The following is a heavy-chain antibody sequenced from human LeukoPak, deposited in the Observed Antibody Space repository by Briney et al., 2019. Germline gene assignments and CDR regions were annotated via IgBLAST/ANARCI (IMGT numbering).Heavy chain of an antibody. Sequence: SQTLSLTCAVSGGSISSGGYSWSWSRQPPGKGLEWIGYIYHTGSTYYNPSLKSRVTISVDRSKNQFSLKLSSVTAADTAVYYCARGEYCGGDCYPTPYDAFDIWGQGTMVTVSS. CDR2: IYHTGST. CDR1: GGSISSGGYS. J-gene: IGHJ3*02. V-gene: IGHV4-30-2*01. CDR3: ARGEYCGGDCYPTPYDAFDI. D-gene: IGHD2-21*02.